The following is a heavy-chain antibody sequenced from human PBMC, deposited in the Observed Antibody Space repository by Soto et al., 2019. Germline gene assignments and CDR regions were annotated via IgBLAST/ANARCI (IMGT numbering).Heavy chain of an antibody. Sequence: EVQLVESGGALVQPGGTLRLSCAASGFTFGRHWMSWVRQAPGKGLEWVANIKQNGAETYYAHPVQGRFTLSRDNIKSILYLQMSGLRGDDTAVYSCARVPYDSTGYFNAYWGQGTLVSVSS. J-gene: IGHJ4*02. CDR2: IKQNGAET. CDR3: ARVPYDSTGYFNAY. D-gene: IGHD3-22*01. CDR1: GFTFGRHW. V-gene: IGHV3-7*01.